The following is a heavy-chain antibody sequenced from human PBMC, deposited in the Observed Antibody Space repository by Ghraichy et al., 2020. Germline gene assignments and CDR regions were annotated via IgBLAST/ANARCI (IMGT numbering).Heavy chain of an antibody. CDR1: GFTFSNAW. CDR3: TTYTACSTSCYTYYYYGMDV. D-gene: IGHD2-2*02. CDR2: IKSKTDGGTT. Sequence: GESLNISCAASGFTFSNAWMSWVRQAPGKGLEWVGRIKSKTDGGTTDYAAPVKGRFTISRDDLKNTLYLQMNSLKTEDTAVYYCTTYTACSTSCYTYYYYGMDVWGQGTTVTVSS. J-gene: IGHJ6*02. V-gene: IGHV3-15*01.